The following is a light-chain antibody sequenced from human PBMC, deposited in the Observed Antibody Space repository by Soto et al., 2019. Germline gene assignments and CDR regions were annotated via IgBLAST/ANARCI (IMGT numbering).Light chain of an antibody. Sequence: QSVLTQPASVSGSPGQSITISCTGTSSDVGGYKYVSWYQQQSGKAPKLMIHEVSNRPSGVSSRFSGSKSGNTASLTISGLQAEDEADYYCSSYTSSRAYVFGIGTKVTVL. J-gene: IGLJ1*01. CDR2: EVS. CDR1: SSDVGGYKY. CDR3: SSYTSSRAYV. V-gene: IGLV2-14*01.